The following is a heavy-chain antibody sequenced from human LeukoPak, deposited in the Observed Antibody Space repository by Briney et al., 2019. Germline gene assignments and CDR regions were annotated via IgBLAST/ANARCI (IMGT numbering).Heavy chain of an antibody. CDR1: GYTFTCYY. Sequence: AASVKVSCKSSGYTFTCYYKHWGRQAPGPGLEWMGWINPNSGGTNYAQKFQGRVTMTRDTSISTAYMELGRLRSEDTAVYYCARNRIKRYYYYGMDVWGQGTTVTVSS. CDR3: ARNRIKRYYYYGMDV. CDR2: INPNSGGT. J-gene: IGHJ6*02. V-gene: IGHV1-2*02. D-gene: IGHD3-16*01.